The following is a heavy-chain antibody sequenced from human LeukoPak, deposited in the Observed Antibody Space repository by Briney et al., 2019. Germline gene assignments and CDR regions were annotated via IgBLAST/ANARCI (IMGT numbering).Heavy chain of an antibody. CDR1: GFTFSNYW. CDR2: INTDGTNA. D-gene: IGHD3-10*01. V-gene: IGHV3-74*01. CDR3: AREGQSYYGSGSYYTTRGYYGMDV. J-gene: IGHJ6*02. Sequence: GGSLRLSCAASGFTFSNYWMHGVRQGPGKGLVWVSRINTDGTNADYADSVKGRFTISRDTSKNTLYLQMNSLRAEDTAVYYCAREGQSYYGSGSYYTTRGYYGMDVWGQGTTVTVSS.